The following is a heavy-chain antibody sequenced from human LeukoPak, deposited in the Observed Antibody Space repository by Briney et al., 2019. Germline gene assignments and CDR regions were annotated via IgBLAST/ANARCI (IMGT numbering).Heavy chain of an antibody. Sequence: SETLSLTCTVSCGSISSYYWSWIRQPPGKGLEWIGYIYYSGSTNYNPSLKSRVTISVDTSKSQFSLKLSSVTAADTAVYYCARGGYYFDYWGQGTLVTVSS. J-gene: IGHJ4*02. V-gene: IGHV4-59*01. D-gene: IGHD3-22*01. CDR3: ARGGYYFDY. CDR2: IYYSGST. CDR1: CGSISSYY.